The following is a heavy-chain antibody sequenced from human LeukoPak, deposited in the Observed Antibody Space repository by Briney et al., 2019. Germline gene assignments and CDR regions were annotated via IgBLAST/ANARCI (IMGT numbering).Heavy chain of an antibody. CDR2: INHSGST. V-gene: IGHV4-34*01. D-gene: IGHD2-2*01. J-gene: IGHJ6*03. Sequence: PSETLSLTCAVYGGSFSGYYWSWIRQPPGKGLEWIGEINHSGSTNYNPSLKSRVTISVDTSKNQFSLKLSSVTAADTAVYYCARLPSADIVVVPDDYYYYYMDVWGKGTTVTVSS. CDR3: ARLPSADIVVVPDDYYYYYMDV. CDR1: GGSFSGYY.